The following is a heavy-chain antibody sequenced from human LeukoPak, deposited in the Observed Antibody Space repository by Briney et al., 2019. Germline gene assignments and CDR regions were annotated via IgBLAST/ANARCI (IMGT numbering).Heavy chain of an antibody. V-gene: IGHV3-23*01. CDR1: VFTFSSYA. D-gene: IGHD3-22*01. CDR2: IRGSGGST. CDR3: AKDRADSSGYYDY. Sequence: GGSLRLSCAASVFTFSSYAMSWLRQAPGKGLEGVSAIRGSGGSTYYADSVKGRFTISRDNSKNTLYLQMNSLRAEDTAVYYCAKDRADSSGYYDYWGQGTLVTVSS. J-gene: IGHJ4*02.